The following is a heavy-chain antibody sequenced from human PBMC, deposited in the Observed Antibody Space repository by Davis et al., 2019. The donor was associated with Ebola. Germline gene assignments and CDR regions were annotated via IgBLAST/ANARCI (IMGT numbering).Heavy chain of an antibody. CDR3: ARQTYSGSGSGFDP. V-gene: IGHV4-39*01. D-gene: IGHD3-10*01. J-gene: IGHJ5*02. Sequence: GSLRLSCTVSGGSISSGDFYWSWIRQPPGKGLEWVGTVYYSGTTYYNPSLKSRLTISVDTSRNQFSLNLRSVTATDTAVYYCARQTYSGSGSGFDPWGPGTLVAVSS. CDR2: VYYSGTT. CDR1: GGSISSGDFY.